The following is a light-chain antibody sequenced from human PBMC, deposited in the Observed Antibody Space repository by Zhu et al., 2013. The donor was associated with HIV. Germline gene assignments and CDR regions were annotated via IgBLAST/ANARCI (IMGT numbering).Light chain of an antibody. CDR2: DAS. Sequence: DIVMTQSPGTLSVSPGERATLSCRASQGVGNYLAWYQQKPGQAPRLLMYDASNRAAGVPARFSGSGSGTDFTLTISSLEPEDFAVYYCQHRSSWSLTFGGGTKVEIK. J-gene: IGKJ4*01. CDR3: QHRSSWSLT. CDR1: QGVGNY. V-gene: IGKV3-11*01.